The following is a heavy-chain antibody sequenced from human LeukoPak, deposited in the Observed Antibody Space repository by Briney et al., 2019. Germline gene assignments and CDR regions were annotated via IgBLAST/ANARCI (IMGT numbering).Heavy chain of an antibody. CDR2: IYYSGST. Sequence: SETLSLTCTVSGGSISSSSYYWGWIRQPPGRGLEWIGYIYYSGSTNYNPSLKSRVTISVDTSKNQFSLKLSSVTAADTAVYYCARGEEDVWGKGTTVTVSS. D-gene: IGHD3-10*01. V-gene: IGHV4-61*05. J-gene: IGHJ6*04. CDR3: ARGEEDV. CDR1: GGSISSSSYY.